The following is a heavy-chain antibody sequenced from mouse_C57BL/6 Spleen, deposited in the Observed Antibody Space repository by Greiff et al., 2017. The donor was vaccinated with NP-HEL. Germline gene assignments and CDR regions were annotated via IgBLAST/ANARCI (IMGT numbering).Heavy chain of an antibody. CDR1: GYTFTDYY. CDR2: INPNNGGT. CDR3: ARIYYYGIRDY. J-gene: IGHJ2*01. V-gene: IGHV1-26*01. Sequence: EVQLQQSGPELVKPGASVKISCKASGYTFTDYYMNWVKQSHGKSLEWIGDINPNNGGTSYNQKFKGKATLTVDKSSSTAYMELRSLTSEDSAVYYCARIYYYGIRDYWGQGTTLTVSS. D-gene: IGHD1-1*01.